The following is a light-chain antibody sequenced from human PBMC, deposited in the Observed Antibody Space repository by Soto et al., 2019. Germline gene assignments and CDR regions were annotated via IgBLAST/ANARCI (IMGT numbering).Light chain of an antibody. CDR1: QTISNTY. Sequence: EIVLTQSPGTLSLSPGEGATLSCRASQTISNTYLAWYQQKPGQAPRLLIYGASSRPTGIPDRFRGSGSGTDFTLTISGLEPEDFAGYYCNSYGRTVFTFGPGTKVDIK. CDR2: GAS. V-gene: IGKV3-20*01. CDR3: NSYGRTVFT. J-gene: IGKJ3*01.